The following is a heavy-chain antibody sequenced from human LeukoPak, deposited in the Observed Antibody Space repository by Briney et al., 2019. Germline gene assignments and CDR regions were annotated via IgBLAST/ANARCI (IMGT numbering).Heavy chain of an antibody. V-gene: IGHV3-23*01. CDR3: STKSPGQCPYYY. CDR2: TSGTTGDT. Sequence: PGGSLRLSCAASGLTFSTYPMNWVRLAPGNRLEWVSTSGTTGDTYYVHFVKVRYNITRYHSKSILSLQMANRRVEDTAVYYCSTKSPGQCPYYYWGRGTLVTVS. D-gene: IGHD1-26*01. CDR1: GLTFSTYP. J-gene: IGHJ4*02.